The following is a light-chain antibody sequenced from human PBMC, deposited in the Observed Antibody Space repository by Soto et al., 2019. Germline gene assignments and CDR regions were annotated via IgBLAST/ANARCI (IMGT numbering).Light chain of an antibody. CDR2: DTT. CDR1: QRVTGTY. J-gene: IGKJ1*01. Sequence: EIVLTQSPGTLSLSPGERATLSCRASQRVTGTYLAWFQHKPGQAPRLLIYDTTSRATGIPDRFSGSGSGTYFTLTISTLEPEDFAVYYCQHYASSLWTFGQGTKVETK. V-gene: IGKV3-20*01. CDR3: QHYASSLWT.